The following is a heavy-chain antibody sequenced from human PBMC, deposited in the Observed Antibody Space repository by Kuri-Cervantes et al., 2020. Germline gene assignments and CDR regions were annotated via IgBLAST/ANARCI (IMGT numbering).Heavy chain of an antibody. CDR2: ISYDGSNK. CDR1: GFTFSSYG. Sequence: GESLKISCAASGFTFSSYGLHWVRQAPGKGLEWVAVISYDGSNKYYADSVKGRFTISRDNSKNTLYLQMNSLRAEDTAVYYCAREYSYGFNLGYWGQGTLVTVSS. V-gene: IGHV3-30*03. J-gene: IGHJ4*02. CDR3: AREYSYGFNLGY. D-gene: IGHD5-18*01.